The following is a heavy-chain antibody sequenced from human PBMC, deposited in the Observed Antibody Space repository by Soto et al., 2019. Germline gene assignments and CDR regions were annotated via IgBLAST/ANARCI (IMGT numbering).Heavy chain of an antibody. Sequence: ASVKVSCKASGGTFSTYAFSWVRQAPGQGLEWMGGIIPIFGTTSYAQKFQGRVTIIADESTTTTYMELSSLRYEDTAMYYCTRSSSTVTTCDDWGQGTLGTGS. V-gene: IGHV1-69*13. D-gene: IGHD4-17*01. J-gene: IGHJ4*02. CDR3: TRSSSTVTTCDD. CDR2: IIPIFGTT. CDR1: GGTFSTYA.